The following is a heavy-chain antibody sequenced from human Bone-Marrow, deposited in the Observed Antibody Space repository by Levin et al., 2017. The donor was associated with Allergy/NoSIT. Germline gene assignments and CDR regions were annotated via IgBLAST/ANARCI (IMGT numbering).Heavy chain of an antibody. D-gene: IGHD5-24*01. V-gene: IGHV4-59*01. CDR1: GGSISSYY. Sequence: PSETLSLTCTVSGGSISSYYWSWIRQPPGKGLEWIGYIYYSGSTNYNPSPKSRVTTTVDTNKNQFSLKLSSVTAAGTAVYYCAWGGGDGYNWGYWGQGTLVTVSS. J-gene: IGHJ4*02. CDR2: IYYSGST. CDR3: AWGGGDGYNWGY.